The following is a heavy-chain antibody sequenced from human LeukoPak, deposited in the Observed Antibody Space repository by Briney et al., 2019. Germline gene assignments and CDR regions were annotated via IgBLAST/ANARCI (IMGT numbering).Heavy chain of an antibody. CDR1: GFTFDDYG. CDR3: ARDYNSWNEYAFDI. D-gene: IGHD1-1*01. J-gene: IGHJ3*02. Sequence: GGSLRLSCAASGFTFDDYGMSWVRQAPGKGLEWVSGINWNGGSTGYADSVKGRSTISRDNAKNSPYLQMNSLRAEDTAVYYCARDYNSWNEYAFDIWGQGTMVTVSS. V-gene: IGHV3-20*04. CDR2: INWNGGST.